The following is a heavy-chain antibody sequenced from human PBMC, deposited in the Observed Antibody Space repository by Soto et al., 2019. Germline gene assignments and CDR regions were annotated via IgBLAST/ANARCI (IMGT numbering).Heavy chain of an antibody. V-gene: IGHV1-18*04. J-gene: IGHJ4*02. CDR1: VYTFTNYG. CDR3: ARVDVLRFLEWLI. D-gene: IGHD3-3*01. CDR2: ISAYNGNT. Sequence: SVKTSSKSPVYTFTNYGITLVRQAPGQGLEWMGWISAYNGNTNYSQNLKGRITMTTDTSTSTAYMEIRRLRSDDTAVYYWARVDVLRFLEWLIWGRGTLVTVSS.